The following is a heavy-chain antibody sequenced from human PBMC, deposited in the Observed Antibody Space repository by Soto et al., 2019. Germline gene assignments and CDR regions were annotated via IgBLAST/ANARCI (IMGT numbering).Heavy chain of an antibody. CDR2: IYYSGST. D-gene: IGHD6-19*01. Sequence: SETLSLTCTVSGGSISSYYWSWIRQPPGKGLEWIGYIYYSGSTNYNPSLKSRVTISVDTSKNQFSLKLSSVTAADTAVYYCATTSVAGTGWFDPWGQGTRVTVSS. CDR3: ATTSVAGTGWFDP. J-gene: IGHJ5*02. V-gene: IGHV4-59*01. CDR1: GGSISSYY.